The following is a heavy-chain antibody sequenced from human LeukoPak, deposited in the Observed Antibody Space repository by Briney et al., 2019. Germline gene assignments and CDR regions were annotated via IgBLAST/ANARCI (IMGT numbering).Heavy chain of an antibody. D-gene: IGHD3-22*01. Sequence: SETLSLTCTVSGGSISSSSYYWGWIRQPPGKGLEWIGSIYYSGITYYNPSLKSRVTISVDKSKNQFSLKLSSVTAADTAVYFCARGPYSYDSSGAFDIWGQGTMVTVSS. J-gene: IGHJ3*02. CDR3: ARGPYSYDSSGAFDI. V-gene: IGHV4-39*07. CDR2: IYYSGIT. CDR1: GGSISSSSYY.